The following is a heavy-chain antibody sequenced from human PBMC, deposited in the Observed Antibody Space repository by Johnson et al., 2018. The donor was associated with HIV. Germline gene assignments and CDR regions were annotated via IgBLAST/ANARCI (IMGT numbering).Heavy chain of an antibody. D-gene: IGHD3-16*02. CDR2: IYSGDRT. V-gene: IGHV3-66*01. J-gene: IGHJ3*02. CDR1: GFTVSSNY. CDR3: ARVGYHDAFDI. Sequence: EVQLVESGGGLVQPGGSLRLSCAASGFTVSSNYMSWVRQAPGKGLEWVSVIYSGDRTYSAVSVKGRFTISRDSSKNTLFLQMNSLRVEDTAIYYCARVGYHDAFDIWGQGTMVTVSS.